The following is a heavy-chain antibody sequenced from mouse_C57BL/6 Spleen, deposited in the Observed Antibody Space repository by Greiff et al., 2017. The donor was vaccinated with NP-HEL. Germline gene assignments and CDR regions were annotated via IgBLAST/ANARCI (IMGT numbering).Heavy chain of an antibody. Sequence: EVQRVESGGGLVKPGGSLKLSCAASGFTFSSYAMSWVRQTPEKRLEWVATISDGGSYTYYPDNVKGRFTISRDNAKNNLYLQMSHLKSEDTAMYYCARDRGGHCDVENFDVWGTGTTVTVSS. V-gene: IGHV5-4*01. CDR2: ISDGGSYT. CDR3: ARDRGGHCDVENFDV. J-gene: IGHJ1*03. CDR1: GFTFSSYA.